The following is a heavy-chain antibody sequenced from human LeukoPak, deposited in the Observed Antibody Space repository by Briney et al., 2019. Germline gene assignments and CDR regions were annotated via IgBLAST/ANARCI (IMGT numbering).Heavy chain of an antibody. CDR2: ISSNGGST. CDR3: ARAPHVSSGYYSFFDY. J-gene: IGHJ4*02. Sequence: TGRSLRLSCAASGFTFSSYAMHWVRQAPGKGLEYVSAISSNGGSTYYANSVKGRFTISRDNSKNTLYLQMGSLRAEDMAVYYCARAPHVSSGYYSFFDYWGQGTLVTVSS. CDR1: GFTFSSYA. D-gene: IGHD3-22*01. V-gene: IGHV3-64*01.